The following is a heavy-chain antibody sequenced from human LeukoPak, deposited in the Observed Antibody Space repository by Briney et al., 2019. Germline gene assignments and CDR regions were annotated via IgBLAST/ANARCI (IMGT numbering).Heavy chain of an antibody. V-gene: IGHV1-2*02. CDR2: INPNSGGT. J-gene: IGHJ6*03. CDR1: GYTFTGYY. CDR3: AREYSSSSDSYYYYYMDV. Sequence: ASVKVSCKASGYTFTGYYMHWVRQAPGQGLEWMGWINPNSGGTNYAQKFQGRVTMTRDTSISTAYMELSRLRSDDTAVHYCAREYSSSSDSYYYYYMDVWGKGTTVTVSS. D-gene: IGHD6-6*01.